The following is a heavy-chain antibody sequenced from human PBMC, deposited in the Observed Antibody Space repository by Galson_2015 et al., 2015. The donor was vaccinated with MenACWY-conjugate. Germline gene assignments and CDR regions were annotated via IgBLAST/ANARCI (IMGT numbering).Heavy chain of an antibody. CDR2: IYPGDSDT. V-gene: IGHV5-51*01. Sequence: QSGAEVKKPGESLKISCKGSGYTFTSNWISWVRQMPGKGLEWMGIIYPGDSDTRYTPSFQGHVTISADKSINTAYLQWGSLEASDTAMYYCARQGFGSSSLDYWGQGTLVTVSS. D-gene: IGHD6-6*01. CDR1: GYTFTSNW. CDR3: ARQGFGSSSLDY. J-gene: IGHJ4*02.